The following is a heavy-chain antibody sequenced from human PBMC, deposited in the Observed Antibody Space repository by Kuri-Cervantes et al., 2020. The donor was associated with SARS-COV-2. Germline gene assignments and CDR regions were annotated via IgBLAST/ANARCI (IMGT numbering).Heavy chain of an antibody. Sequence: GSLRLSCAVYGGSFSGYYWSWIRQPPGKGLEWIGEINHSGSTNYNPSLKSRVTISVDTSKNQFSLKLSSVTAADTAVYYCARLRAPKIDFWSGYSYGMDVWGQGTTVTVSS. V-gene: IGHV4-34*01. D-gene: IGHD3-3*01. CDR2: INHSGST. CDR1: GGSFSGYY. CDR3: ARLRAPKIDFWSGYSYGMDV. J-gene: IGHJ6*02.